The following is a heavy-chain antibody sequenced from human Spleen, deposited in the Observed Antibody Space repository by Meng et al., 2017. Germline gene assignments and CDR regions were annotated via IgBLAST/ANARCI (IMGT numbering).Heavy chain of an antibody. CDR2: INVGTGHT. CDR1: GYTFTSYA. Sequence: ASVKVSCKASGYTFTSYALQWVRQAPGQGLEWMGWINVGTGHTKYSQKFQDRVTITAATSARTYMELSSLTSEDTAVYYCARDAARMRSVFGKDVWGQGTTVTVSS. V-gene: IGHV1-3*01. CDR3: ARDAARMRSVFGKDV. J-gene: IGHJ6*02. D-gene: IGHD1-14*01.